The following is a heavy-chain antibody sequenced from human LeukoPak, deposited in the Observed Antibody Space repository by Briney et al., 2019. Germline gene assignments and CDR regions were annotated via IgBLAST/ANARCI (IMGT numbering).Heavy chain of an antibody. CDR3: AREEDAIFGVVIQYNWFDP. CDR1: GGSFSGYY. Sequence: SETLSLTCAVYGGSFSGYYWGWIRQPPGKGLEWIGSIYHSGSTYYNPSLKSRVTISVDTSKNQFSLKLSSVTAADTAVYYCAREEDAIFGVVIQYNWFDPWGQGTLVTVSS. CDR2: IYHSGST. D-gene: IGHD3-3*01. V-gene: IGHV4-38-2*02. J-gene: IGHJ5*02.